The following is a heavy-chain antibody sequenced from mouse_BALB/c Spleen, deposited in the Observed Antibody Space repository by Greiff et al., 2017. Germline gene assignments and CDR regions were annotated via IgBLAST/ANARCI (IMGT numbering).Heavy chain of an antibody. J-gene: IGHJ2*01. V-gene: IGHV2-6-7*01. CDR3: AREGRDYGSSLYYFDY. Sequence: QVQLQQSGPGLVAPSQSLSITCTVSGFSLTGYGVNWVRQPPGKGLEWLGMIWGDGSTDYNSALKSRLSISKDNSKSQVFLKMNSLQTDDTARYYCAREGRDYGSSLYYFDYWGQGTTLTVSS. CDR2: IWGDGST. CDR1: GFSLTGYG. D-gene: IGHD1-1*01.